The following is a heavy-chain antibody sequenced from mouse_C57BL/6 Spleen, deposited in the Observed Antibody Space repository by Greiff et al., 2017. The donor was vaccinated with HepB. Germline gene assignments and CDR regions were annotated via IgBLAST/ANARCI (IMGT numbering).Heavy chain of an antibody. J-gene: IGHJ2*01. Sequence: QVQLQQPGAELVRPGTSVKLSCKASGYTFTSYWMHWVKQRPGQGLEWIGVIDPSDSYTNYNQKFKGKATLTVDTSSSTASMQLSSLTSEDSAVYYCARRGDGYSFDYWGQGTTLTVSS. CDR1: GYTFTSYW. V-gene: IGHV1-59*01. CDR3: ARRGDGYSFDY. CDR2: IDPSDSYT. D-gene: IGHD2-3*01.